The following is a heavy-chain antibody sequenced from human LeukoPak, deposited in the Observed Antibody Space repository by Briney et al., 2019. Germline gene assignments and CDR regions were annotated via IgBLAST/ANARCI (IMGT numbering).Heavy chain of an antibody. V-gene: IGHV1-69*13. D-gene: IGHD1-26*01. CDR3: ARLPNPGKVVDDNWFDP. CDR1: GGTFSSYA. Sequence: SVKVSCTASGGTFSSYAISCVRQAPGRGLEWMGGIIPIFGTANYAQKFQGRVTITADESTSTAYMELSSLRSEDTAVYYCARLPNPGKVVDDNWFDPWGQGTLVTVSS. J-gene: IGHJ5*02. CDR2: IIPIFGTA.